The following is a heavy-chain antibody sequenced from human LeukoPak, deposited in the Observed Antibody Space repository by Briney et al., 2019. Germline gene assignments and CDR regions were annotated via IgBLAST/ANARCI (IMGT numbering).Heavy chain of an antibody. J-gene: IGHJ4*02. D-gene: IGHD2-21*02. CDR3: AKCMSATGVCLNFDS. V-gene: IGHV3-23*01. Sequence: GGSLRPSCEASGFTFLNYSMGWVRQAPGEGLQWVSGISGRDDTTFYTDSPEGSTYYTNSAEGRFTISRDNSKNTVYLQIDSLGVEDTAVYYCAKCMSATGVCLNFDSWGQGILVTVSS. CDR2: ISGRDDTTFYTDSPEGST. CDR1: GFTFLNYS.